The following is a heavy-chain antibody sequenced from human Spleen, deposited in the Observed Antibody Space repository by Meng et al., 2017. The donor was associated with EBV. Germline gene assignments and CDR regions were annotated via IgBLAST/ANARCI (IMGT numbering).Heavy chain of an antibody. CDR1: GDSISRSDYY. D-gene: IGHD5-18*01. Sequence: QVGGSGPGLVKPSGTLSLSCSVSGDSISRSDYYWGWIRQPPGKGLEWIGSMSYGGNTYYKPSLKSRVTISVDTSKNQISLQLSSVTAADTAVYYCARDRGDTNAYDFDYWGQGTLVTVSS. CDR2: MSYGGNT. CDR3: ARDRGDTNAYDFDY. V-gene: IGHV4-39*07. J-gene: IGHJ4*02.